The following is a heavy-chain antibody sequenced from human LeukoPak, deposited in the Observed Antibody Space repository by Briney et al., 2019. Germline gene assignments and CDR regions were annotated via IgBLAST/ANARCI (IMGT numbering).Heavy chain of an antibody. CDR1: GGSISSGGYY. CDR2: IYYSGST. J-gene: IGHJ4*02. Sequence: PSQTLSLTCTVSGGSISSGGYYWSWIRQHPGKGLEWIGYIYYSGSTYYNPSLKSRVTISVDTSKNQFSLKMTSVTVADSAVYHCARAGSESSGWSIDSWGQGTLVTVSS. V-gene: IGHV4-31*03. CDR3: ARAGSESSGWSIDS. D-gene: IGHD6-19*01.